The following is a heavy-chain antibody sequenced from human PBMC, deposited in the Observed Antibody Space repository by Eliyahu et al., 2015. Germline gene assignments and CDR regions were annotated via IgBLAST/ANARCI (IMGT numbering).Heavy chain of an antibody. J-gene: IGHJ2*01. D-gene: IGHD1-26*01. CDR1: XXSXXXYY. Sequence: QVQLQESGPGLVKPSETLSLTCTVSXXSXXXYYWSWIRQPPGKGLEWIGYIYYSGSTNYNPSLKSRVTISVDTSKNQFSLKLSSVTAADTAVYYCARTTVDFRGSGSYLYFDLWGRGTLVTVSS. CDR2: IYYSGST. CDR3: ARTTVDFRGSGSYLYFDL. V-gene: IGHV4-59*01.